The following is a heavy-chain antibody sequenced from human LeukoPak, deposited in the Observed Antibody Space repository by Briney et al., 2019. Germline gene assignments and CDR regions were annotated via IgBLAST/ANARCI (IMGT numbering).Heavy chain of an antibody. J-gene: IGHJ4*02. CDR1: GYTFTSYD. V-gene: IGHV1-8*01. CDR3: ARDYYDILTGYTYGDYFDY. D-gene: IGHD3-9*01. CDR2: MNPNSGNT. Sequence: GASVKVSCKASGYTFTSYDINWVRQATGQGLEWMGWMNPNSGNTGYAQKLQGRVTMTTDTSTSTAYMELRSLRSDDTAVYYCARDYYDILTGYTYGDYFDYWGQGTLVTVSS.